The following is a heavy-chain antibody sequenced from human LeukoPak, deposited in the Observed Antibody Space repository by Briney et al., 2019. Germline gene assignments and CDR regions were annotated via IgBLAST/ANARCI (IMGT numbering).Heavy chain of an antibody. V-gene: IGHV4-30-4*08. CDR3: ARAIGGYSYGRAFDY. D-gene: IGHD5-18*01. Sequence: SETLSLTCTVSGGSISSGDYYWSWIRQPPGKGLEWIGYIYYSGSTYYNPSLKSRVTISVDTSKNQFSLKLSSVTAADTAVYYCARAIGGYSYGRAFDYWGQGTLVTVSS. CDR2: IYYSGST. CDR1: GGSISSGDYY. J-gene: IGHJ4*02.